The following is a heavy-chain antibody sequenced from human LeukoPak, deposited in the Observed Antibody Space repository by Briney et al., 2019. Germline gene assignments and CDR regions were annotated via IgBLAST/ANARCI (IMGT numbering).Heavy chain of an antibody. CDR2: TYFMSEWSS. CDR3: ARAVAGGRYFDL. V-gene: IGHV6-1*01. Sequence: SQTLSLTCAISGDIVSNNSAAWTWIRQSPSRGLEWLGRTYFMSEWSSTYAPSMTSRITINADTSKNQFSLQLNSVTPEDTAVYFCARAVAGGRYFDLWGRGTLVTVSS. J-gene: IGHJ2*01. CDR1: GDIVSNNSAA. D-gene: IGHD4-23*01.